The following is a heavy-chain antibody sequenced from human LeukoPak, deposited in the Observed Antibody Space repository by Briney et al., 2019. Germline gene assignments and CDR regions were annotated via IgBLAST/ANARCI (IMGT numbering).Heavy chain of an antibody. V-gene: IGHV3-66*02. J-gene: IGHJ4*02. D-gene: IGHD6-19*01. CDR2: IYSGGST. CDR1: GFTVSSNY. Sequence: PGGSLRLSCAASGFTVSSNYMSWVRQAPGKGLEWVSVIYSGGSTYYADSVKGRFTISRDNSKNTLYLQMNSLRAEDTAVYYCARAWSGYSSGWYGVYWGQGTLVTVSS. CDR3: ARAWSGYSSGWYGVY.